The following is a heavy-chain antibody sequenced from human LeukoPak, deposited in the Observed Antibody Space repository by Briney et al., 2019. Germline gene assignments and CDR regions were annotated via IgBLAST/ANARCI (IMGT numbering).Heavy chain of an antibody. CDR3: ARWATYSGSWSWFDH. J-gene: IGHJ5*02. Sequence: PSETLSLTCTVSGGSISNYYWSWIRQPPGKGLEWIGYIYYSGSTNYNPSLKSRVTISVDTSKNQFSLKLSSVTAADTAVYYCARWATYSGSWSWFDHWGQGTQVTVSS. D-gene: IGHD1-26*01. CDR1: GGSISNYY. CDR2: IYYSGST. V-gene: IGHV4-59*01.